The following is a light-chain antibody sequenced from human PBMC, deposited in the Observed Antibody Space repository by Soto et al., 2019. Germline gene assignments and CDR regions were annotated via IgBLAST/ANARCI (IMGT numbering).Light chain of an antibody. V-gene: IGKV3-11*01. J-gene: IGKJ1*01. CDR2: DAS. CDR1: QSIDSKS. CDR3: QQRSNWPWT. Sequence: EIVLTQSPGTLSLSPGERATVSCRTSQSIDSKSLVWYQQRVGQAPRLLIYDASNRATGIPARFSGSGSGTDFTLTISSLEPEDFAVYYCQQRSNWPWTFGQGTKVEIK.